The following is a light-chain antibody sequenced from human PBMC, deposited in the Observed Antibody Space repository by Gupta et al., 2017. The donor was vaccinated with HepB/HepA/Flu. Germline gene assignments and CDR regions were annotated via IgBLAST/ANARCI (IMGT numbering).Light chain of an antibody. J-gene: IGKJ4*01. CDR2: LGS. V-gene: IGKV2-28*01. Sequence: DIVMTQSPLSLPVTPGGPASISCRSSQSLLYSDGYNYLNWYLQKPGQSPQLLIYLGSNRASGVPDRFSGSGSGTDFTLKINRVEAEDVGVYYCMQGIQGPLTFGGGTKVEIK. CDR1: QSLLYSDGYNY. CDR3: MQGIQGPLT.